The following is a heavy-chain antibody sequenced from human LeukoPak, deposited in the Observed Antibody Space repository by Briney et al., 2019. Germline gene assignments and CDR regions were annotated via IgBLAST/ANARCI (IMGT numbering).Heavy chain of an antibody. J-gene: IGHJ4*02. CDR3: ARGRGLPGPLDY. CDR1: GFTFSSYW. D-gene: IGHD3-10*01. Sequence: GGSLRLSCAASGFTFSSYWMHWVRQAPGKGLVWVSRINSDGSSTSYADSVKGRFTISRDNAKNSLYLQMNSLRAEDTAVYYCARGRGLPGPLDYWGQGTLVTVSS. V-gene: IGHV3-74*01. CDR2: INSDGSST.